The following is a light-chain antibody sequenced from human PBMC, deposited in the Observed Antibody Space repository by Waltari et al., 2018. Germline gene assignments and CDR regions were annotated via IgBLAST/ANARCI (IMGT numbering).Light chain of an antibody. CDR2: EGY. V-gene: IGLV2-23*01. CDR3: CSYANNRPRV. CDR1: SSDVGRSNL. J-gene: IGLJ3*02. Sequence: QSALTQPASVSGSPGQPITISCTGTSSDVGRSNLVSWYQQHPGKAPKLIIYEGYKRPSGVSNRFSGSKSGDTASLTISGVQAEDEADYYCCSYANNRPRVFGGGTKLTVL.